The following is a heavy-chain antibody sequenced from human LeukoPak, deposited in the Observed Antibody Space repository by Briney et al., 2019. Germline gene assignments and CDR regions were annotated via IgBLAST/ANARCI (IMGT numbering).Heavy chain of an antibody. J-gene: IGHJ4*02. CDR1: GGSISSYY. CDR2: IYDSGST. V-gene: IGHV4-59*01. CDR3: ARTSNYWSPYFDY. D-gene: IGHD1-1*01. Sequence: SETLSLTCTVSGGSISSYYWSWIRQPPGKGLEWIAYIYDSGSTNYNPSLKSRVTISIDTSKNQFSLNLNSVTAADTAVYYCARTSNYWSPYFDYWGQGALVTVSS.